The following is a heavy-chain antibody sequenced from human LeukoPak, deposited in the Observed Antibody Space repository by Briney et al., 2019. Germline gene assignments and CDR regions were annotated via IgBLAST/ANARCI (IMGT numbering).Heavy chain of an antibody. D-gene: IGHD5-24*01. J-gene: IGHJ4*02. CDR1: GFTFSSYW. CDR3: ARHMERWQQFTRTLDY. V-gene: IGHV3-7*01. CDR2: IKQDGSEK. Sequence: GGSLRLSCAASGFTFSSYWMTWVRHLPGKGLEWAAKIKQDGSEKYYVDSVKGRFTISRDNTRDSLSLQMHSLRAEDTAVYYCARHMERWQQFTRTLDYWGQGTLVTVSS.